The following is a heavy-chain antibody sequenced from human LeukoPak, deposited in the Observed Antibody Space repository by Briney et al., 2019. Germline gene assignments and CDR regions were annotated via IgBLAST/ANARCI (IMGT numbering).Heavy chain of an antibody. CDR3: VRGDNWAFDY. Sequence: PGGSLRLSCAASGFTFSTYWMSWVRQAPGIGLEWVANIKQDGSEKYYADSVKGRFTVSRDNAKNSLYPQMINLRAEDTAVYYCVRGDNWAFDYWGQGTLVTVSS. J-gene: IGHJ4*02. CDR2: IKQDGSEK. D-gene: IGHD3-16*01. V-gene: IGHV3-7*05. CDR1: GFTFSTYW.